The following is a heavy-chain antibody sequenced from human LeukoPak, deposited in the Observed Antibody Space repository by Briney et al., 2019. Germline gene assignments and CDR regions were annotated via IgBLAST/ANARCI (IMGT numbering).Heavy chain of an antibody. V-gene: IGHV3-30-3*01. J-gene: IGHJ3*02. CDR2: ISYDGSNK. D-gene: IGHD3-9*01. Sequence: GGSLRLSCAASGFTFSSYAMHWVRQAPGKGPGWVAVISYDGSNKYYADSVKGRFTISRDNSKNTLYLQMNSLRAEDTAVYYCARVHYDILTGYYTDDAFDIWGQGTMVTVSS. CDR3: ARVHYDILTGYYTDDAFDI. CDR1: GFTFSSYA.